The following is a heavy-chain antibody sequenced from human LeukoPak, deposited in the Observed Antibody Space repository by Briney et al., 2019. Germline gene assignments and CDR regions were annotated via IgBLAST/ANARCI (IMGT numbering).Heavy chain of an antibody. D-gene: IGHD6-13*01. CDR3: ARGYSSSWHHYYYYMDV. CDR1: GFTFSSYG. J-gene: IGHJ6*03. Sequence: GGSLRLSCAASGFTFSSYGMHWVRQAPGKGLEWVAFIPYDGSNKYYADSVKGRFTISRDNSKNTLYLQMNSLRAEDTAVYYCARGYSSSWHHYYYYMDVWGKGTTVTISS. CDR2: IPYDGSNK. V-gene: IGHV3-30*02.